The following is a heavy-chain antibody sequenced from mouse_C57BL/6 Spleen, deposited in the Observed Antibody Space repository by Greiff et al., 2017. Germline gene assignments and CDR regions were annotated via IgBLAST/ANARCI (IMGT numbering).Heavy chain of an antibody. CDR2: ISDGGSYT. D-gene: IGHD2-3*01. V-gene: IGHV5-4*01. CDR1: GFTFSSYA. J-gene: IGHJ2*01. CDR3: AREGRYDAFDY. Sequence: EVKLMESGGGLVKPGGSLKLSCAASGFTFSSYAMSWVRQTPEKRLEWVATISDGGSYTYYPDNVKGRFTISRDNAKNNLYLQMSHLKSEDTAMYYCAREGRYDAFDYWGQGTTLTVSS.